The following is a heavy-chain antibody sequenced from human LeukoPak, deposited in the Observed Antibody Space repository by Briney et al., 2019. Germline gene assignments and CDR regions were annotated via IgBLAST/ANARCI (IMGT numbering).Heavy chain of an antibody. D-gene: IGHD1-26*01. J-gene: IGHJ4*02. CDR1: GFSFRYFA. CDR3: TRDGGSFCDFDY. Sequence: GGSLGLSCVGSGFSFRYFAIHWVRQAPGKGLEYVSVINTDGRITYYADSVKGRFTISRDNSKNTVYLQMGSLRDDDMAVYYCTRDGGSFCDFDYWGQGALVTVSS. V-gene: IGHV3-64*02. CDR2: INTDGRIT.